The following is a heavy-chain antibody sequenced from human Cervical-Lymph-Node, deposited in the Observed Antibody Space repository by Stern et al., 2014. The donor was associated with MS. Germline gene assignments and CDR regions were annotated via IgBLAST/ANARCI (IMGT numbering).Heavy chain of an antibody. CDR1: GGSISSGGYS. V-gene: IGHV4-30-2*01. CDR3: ARSSTVTPNAFDI. CDR2: VYHSEST. D-gene: IGHD4-17*01. Sequence: QLQLQESGSGLVQPSQTLSLTCAVSGGSISSGGYSWSWIRQPPGKGLEWIGSVYHSESTYYSPSLKSRVTISVDRSKTQFSLKLSAVTAADTAVYYCARSSTVTPNAFDIWGQGTMVTVSS. J-gene: IGHJ3*02.